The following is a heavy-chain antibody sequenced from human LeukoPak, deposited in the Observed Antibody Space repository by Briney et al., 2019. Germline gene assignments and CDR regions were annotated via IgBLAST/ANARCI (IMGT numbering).Heavy chain of an antibody. D-gene: IGHD3-22*01. CDR3: ASSNYFDSSTYRFDY. CDR1: GGSISRGGYS. CDR2: IYHSGAT. V-gene: IGHV4-30-2*01. Sequence: SETLSLTGVVSGGSISRGGYSWSWIRQPPGKALEWIGHIYHSGATYYNPSLKSRVTMSVDRSMNEFSLKLTSVTAADTAVYYCASSNYFDSSTYRFDYWGQGTLVTVSS. J-gene: IGHJ4*02.